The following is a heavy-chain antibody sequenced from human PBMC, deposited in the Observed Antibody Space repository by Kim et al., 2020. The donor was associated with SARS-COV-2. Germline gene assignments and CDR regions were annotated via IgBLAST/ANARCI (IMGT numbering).Heavy chain of an antibody. J-gene: IGHJ4*02. D-gene: IGHD6-19*01. CDR3: ARDRWLVALFDY. V-gene: IGHV3-30-3*01. CDR1: GFTFSSYA. CDR2: ISYDGSNK. Sequence: GGSLRLSCAASGFTFSSYAMHWVRQAPGKGLEWVAVISYDGSNKYYADSVKGRFTISRDNSKNTLYLQMNSLRAEDTAVYYCARDRWLVALFDYWGQGTLVTVSS.